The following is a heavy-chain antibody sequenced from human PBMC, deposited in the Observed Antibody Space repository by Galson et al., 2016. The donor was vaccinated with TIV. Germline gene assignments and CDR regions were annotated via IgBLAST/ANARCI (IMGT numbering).Heavy chain of an antibody. CDR3: ARVTIMRFSERSFDS. CDR1: GFAFTTYG. D-gene: IGHD3-3*01. Sequence: SLRLSCAASGFAFTTYGMSWVRQAPGKGLEWLSVVSGDTTYTHFVGSVRGRFTISRDNSKNTLYPQMNNLRAEDTAVYYCARVTIMRFSERSFDSWGQGSLVTVSS. CDR2: VSGDTTYT. J-gene: IGHJ4*02. V-gene: IGHV3-23*01.